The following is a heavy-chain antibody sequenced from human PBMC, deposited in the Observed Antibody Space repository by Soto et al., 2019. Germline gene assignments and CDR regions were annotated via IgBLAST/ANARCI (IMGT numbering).Heavy chain of an antibody. J-gene: IGHJ5*02. D-gene: IGHD3-22*01. CDR1: GYTFTNYD. Sequence: ASVKVSCKASGYTFTNYDINWVRQATGRGLEWMGWMNPNSGNTGYAQKFQGRVTMTRDTSIDTAYMELSSLRSEDTAVYYCARTDYYDSSGVTWFDPWGQGTLVTVSS. CDR3: ARTDYYDSSGVTWFDP. V-gene: IGHV1-8*01. CDR2: MNPNSGNT.